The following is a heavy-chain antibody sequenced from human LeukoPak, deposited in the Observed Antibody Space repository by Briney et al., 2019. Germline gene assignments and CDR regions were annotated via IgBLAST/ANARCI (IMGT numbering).Heavy chain of an antibody. CDR1: GYTFTSYY. J-gene: IGHJ6*03. V-gene: IGHV1-46*01. CDR3: ARAPYSSSWYINYMDV. Sequence: ASVKVSCKASGYTFTSYYMHWVRQAPGQGLGWMGIINPSGGSTTYAQKFQGRVTITRDTSASTAYMELSSLRSEDMAVYYCARAPYSSSWYINYMDVWGKGTTVTVSS. CDR2: INPSGGST. D-gene: IGHD6-13*01.